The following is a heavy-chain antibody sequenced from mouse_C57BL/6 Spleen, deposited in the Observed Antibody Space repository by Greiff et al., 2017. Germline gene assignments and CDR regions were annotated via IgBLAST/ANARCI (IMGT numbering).Heavy chain of an antibody. Sequence: EVMLVESGGGLVKPGGSLKLSCAASGFTFSSYAMSWVRQTPEKRLAWVATISDGGSYTYYPDNVKGRFTISRDNAKYNLYLQMSHLKSEDTAMYYCARYYGSSYDWFAYWGQGTLVTVSA. CDR2: ISDGGSYT. V-gene: IGHV5-4*03. D-gene: IGHD1-1*01. CDR1: GFTFSSYA. CDR3: ARYYGSSYDWFAY. J-gene: IGHJ3*01.